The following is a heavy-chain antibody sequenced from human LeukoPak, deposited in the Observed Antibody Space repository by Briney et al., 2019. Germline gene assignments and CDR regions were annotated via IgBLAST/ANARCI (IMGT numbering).Heavy chain of an antibody. CDR1: GFTFSDYY. CDR2: ISSSGSTI. Sequence: GGSLRLSCAASGFTFSDYYMSWIRQAPGKGLEWVSYISSSGSTIYYADSVKGRFTISRDNAKNSLFLQMNSLRPEDTALYYCARDRGGSYMYFQHWGQGTLVTVSS. CDR3: ARDRGGSYMYFQH. D-gene: IGHD1-26*01. J-gene: IGHJ1*01. V-gene: IGHV3-11*01.